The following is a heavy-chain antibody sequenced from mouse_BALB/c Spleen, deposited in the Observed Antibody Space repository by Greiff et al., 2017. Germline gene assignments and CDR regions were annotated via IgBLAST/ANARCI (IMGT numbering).Heavy chain of an antibody. CDR2: IDPYNGGT. CDR3: ARTYGNYVPYAMDY. D-gene: IGHD2-1*01. V-gene: IGHV1S135*01. Sequence: EVQLQQSGPELGKPGASVKISCKASGYSFTGYNMYWVKQSHRKSLEWIGYIDPYNGGTSYNQKSKGKATLTVDKSSSTAYMQLSSPTSEDSAVYYCARTYGNYVPYAMDYWGQGTSVTVSS. CDR1: GYSFTGYN. J-gene: IGHJ4*01.